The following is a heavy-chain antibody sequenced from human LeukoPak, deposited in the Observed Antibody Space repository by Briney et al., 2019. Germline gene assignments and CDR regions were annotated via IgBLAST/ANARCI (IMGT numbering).Heavy chain of an antibody. CDR1: GYTFTDYY. J-gene: IGHJ4*02. CDR3: CRATDYYLIDF. V-gene: IGHV1-2*02. Sequence: GASVKVSCKSSGYTFTDYYLQWVRQAPGQGLEWMGWINPNSGGTNSAQKFQGRVTMTRDTSISTAYMEVSRLRSDDTALYYCCRATDYYLIDFWGQGTLVTVSS. CDR2: INPNSGGT. D-gene: IGHD3-22*01.